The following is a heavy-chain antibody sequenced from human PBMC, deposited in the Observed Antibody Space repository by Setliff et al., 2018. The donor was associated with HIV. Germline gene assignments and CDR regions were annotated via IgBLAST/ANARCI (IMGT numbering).Heavy chain of an antibody. D-gene: IGHD2-15*01. J-gene: IGHJ6*03. Sequence: SETLSLTCAVYGGSFSGYHWNWIRQPPGKGLEWIGEINHSGRTNYNPSLKSRVTISVDTSTNQFSLKLRSVTAADTAMYYCARVSITYWYSIPTFYYYYMDVWGKGTKVTV. CDR3: ARVSITYWYSIPTFYYYYMDV. V-gene: IGHV4-34*01. CDR2: INHSGRT. CDR1: GGSFSGYH.